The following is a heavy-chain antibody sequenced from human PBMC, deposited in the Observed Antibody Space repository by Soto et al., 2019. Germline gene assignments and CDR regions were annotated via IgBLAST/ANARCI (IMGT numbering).Heavy chain of an antibody. D-gene: IGHD5-12*01. CDR1: GFTFGSNW. CDR3: ASLEWESSGYADY. Sequence: PGGSLRLSCAASGFTFGSNWMSWVRQAPGEGLEWVANIKRDGSEKYYVDSVKGRFTISRDNAKNTLYLQMNSLRADDTAVYYCASLEWESSGYADYWGQGTQVTVS. V-gene: IGHV3-7*03. CDR2: IKRDGSEK. J-gene: IGHJ4*02.